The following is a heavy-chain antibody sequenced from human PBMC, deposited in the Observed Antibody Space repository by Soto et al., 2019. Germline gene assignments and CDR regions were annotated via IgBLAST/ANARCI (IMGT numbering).Heavy chain of an antibody. CDR3: ATDTTGTIGY. J-gene: IGHJ4*02. D-gene: IGHD1-1*01. CDR1: GYALTDLS. V-gene: IGHV1-24*01. Sequence: ASVTVSCQIAGYALTDLSMHWVRQAPGKGLEWMGGFDPEDGETIYAQKFQGRVTMTEDTSTDTAYMELSSLRSEDTAVYYCATDTTGTIGYWGQGTLVTVSS. CDR2: FDPEDGET.